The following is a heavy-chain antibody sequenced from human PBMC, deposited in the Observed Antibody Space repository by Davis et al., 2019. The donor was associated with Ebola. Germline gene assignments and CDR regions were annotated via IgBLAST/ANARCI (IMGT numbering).Heavy chain of an antibody. J-gene: IGHJ4*02. D-gene: IGHD5-24*01. CDR1: GYTFTSYY. V-gene: IGHV1-69*04. CDR3: ARELKRAKQGSFFDF. CDR2: IIPILGIA. Sequence: SVKVSCKASGYTFTSYYMHWVRQAPGQGLEWMGRIIPILGIANYAQKFQGRVTITADKSTSTAYMELSSLRSEDTAVYYCARELKRAKQGSFFDFWGQGTLVTVSS.